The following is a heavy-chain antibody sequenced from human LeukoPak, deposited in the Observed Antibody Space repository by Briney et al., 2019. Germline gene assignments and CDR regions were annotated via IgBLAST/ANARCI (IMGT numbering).Heavy chain of an antibody. V-gene: IGHV3-23*01. Sequence: GGSLRLSCAASGFTFSNYAMSWLRQTPGKGLEWVSAISGSGGSTYYADSVKGRFTIARDNSKNTLYLQMNSLRAEDTALYYCAKDPLRYYDSPGENWFDPWGQGTLVTVSS. CDR1: GFTFSNYA. CDR2: ISGSGGST. D-gene: IGHD3-22*01. J-gene: IGHJ5*02. CDR3: AKDPLRYYDSPGENWFDP.